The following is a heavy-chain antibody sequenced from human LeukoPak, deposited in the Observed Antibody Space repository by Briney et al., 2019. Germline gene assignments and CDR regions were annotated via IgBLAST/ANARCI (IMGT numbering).Heavy chain of an antibody. J-gene: IGHJ4*02. CDR2: MNPNNGDS. D-gene: IGHD6-25*01. CDR1: GYTFTNYH. Sequence: ASVRVSCKASGYTFTNYHINWVRQAAGQGLEWMGWMNPNNGDSGYAQKFQGRVTITRDTSISTAYMELRSLGSDDTALYFCARTTSFTASGYDYWGQGTLVTVSS. CDR3: ARTTSFTASGYDY. V-gene: IGHV1-8*03.